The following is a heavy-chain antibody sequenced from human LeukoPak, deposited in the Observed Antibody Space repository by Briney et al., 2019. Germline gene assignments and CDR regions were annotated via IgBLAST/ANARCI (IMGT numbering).Heavy chain of an antibody. CDR1: GFTFSSYW. CDR2: IKQDGSEK. J-gene: IGHJ4*02. Sequence: PGGSLRLSCAASGFTFSSYWMSWARQAPGKGLEWVANIKQDGSEKYYVDSVKGRFTISRDNAKNSLYLQMNSLRAEDTAVYYCARTERGYSYGYNVYWGQGTLVTVSS. CDR3: ARTERGYSYGYNVY. D-gene: IGHD5-18*01. V-gene: IGHV3-7*01.